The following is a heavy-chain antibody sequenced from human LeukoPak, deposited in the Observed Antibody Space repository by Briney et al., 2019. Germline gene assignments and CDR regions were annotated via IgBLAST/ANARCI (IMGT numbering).Heavy chain of an antibody. CDR3: ARDRNPFGSGSRIDY. V-gene: IGHV3-74*01. J-gene: IGHJ4*02. CDR1: GFTFSSYW. Sequence: GGSLRLSCAASGFTFSSYWMHWVRQAPGKGLVWVSRINSDGSSTSYADSVKGRFTISRDSAKNTLYLQMNSLRAEDTAVYYCARDRNPFGSGSRIDYWGRGTLVTVSS. CDR2: INSDGSST. D-gene: IGHD3-10*01.